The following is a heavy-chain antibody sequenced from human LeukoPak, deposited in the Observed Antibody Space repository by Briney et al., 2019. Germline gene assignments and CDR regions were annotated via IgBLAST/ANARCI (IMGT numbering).Heavy chain of an antibody. D-gene: IGHD3-22*01. CDR1: GFTFSSYA. Sequence: GGSLRLSCAASGFTFSSYAMRWVRQAPGKGLEWVSAISGSGGSTYYADSVKGRFTISRDNSKNTLYLQMNSLRAEDTAVYYCAKASTYYYDSSGLPFDPWGQGTLVTVSS. CDR3: AKASTYYYDSSGLPFDP. V-gene: IGHV3-23*01. CDR2: ISGSGGST. J-gene: IGHJ5*02.